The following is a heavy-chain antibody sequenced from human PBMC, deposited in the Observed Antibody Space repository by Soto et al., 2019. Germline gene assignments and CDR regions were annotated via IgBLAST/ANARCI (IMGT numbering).Heavy chain of an antibody. Sequence: TSHAMNWVRQAPGKGLEWVSGITGSGGTTYYADSVKGRFTISRDNSKNTLFLQMNSLSVDDTAVYYCAKVLGGPAVRDDAFEVWGQGTMVTVSS. CDR2: ITGSGGTT. CDR3: AKVLGGPAVRDDAFEV. J-gene: IGHJ3*01. CDR1: TSHA. V-gene: IGHV3-23*01. D-gene: IGHD1-26*01.